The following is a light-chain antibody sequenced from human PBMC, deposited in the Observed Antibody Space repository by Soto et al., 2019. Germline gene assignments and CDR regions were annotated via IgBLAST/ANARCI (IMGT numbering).Light chain of an antibody. V-gene: IGKV3-20*01. Sequence: ETVLTQSPGTPSLSPGERATLSCRASQSVSSNYIAWYQQNPGQAPRLLIYGASTRATGIPDRFSGSGSGTDFTLTISRLEPEDFAVYFCQQYGRSPPFAFGQGTKVDI. CDR2: GAS. J-gene: IGKJ2*01. CDR1: QSVSSNY. CDR3: QQYGRSPPFA.